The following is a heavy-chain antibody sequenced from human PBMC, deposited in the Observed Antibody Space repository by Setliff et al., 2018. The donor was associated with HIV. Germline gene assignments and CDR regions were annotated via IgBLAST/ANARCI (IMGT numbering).Heavy chain of an antibody. CDR1: GFNFGDYG. CDR3: TRDIGEAYYNFWDAYEYFDY. CDR2: IRSQAYGGTP. J-gene: IGHJ4*02. V-gene: IGHV3-49*04. D-gene: IGHD3-3*01. Sequence: HPGGSLRLSCIASGFNFGDYGMTWVRQAPGKGLEWVGFIRSQAYGGTPEYVASVKGRFTISRDDSKSIAYLQMNSLKTEDTAVYYCTRDIGEAYYNFWDAYEYFDYWGQGTQVTVSS.